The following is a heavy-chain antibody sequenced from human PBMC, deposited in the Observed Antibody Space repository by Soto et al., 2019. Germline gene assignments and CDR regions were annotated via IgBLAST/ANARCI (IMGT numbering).Heavy chain of an antibody. CDR2: VYYSGST. CDR3: ARDYDSGSYYNWFDP. V-gene: IGHV4-59*01. D-gene: IGHD3-10*01. CDR1: GCSMNSYF. Sequence: AETLSLTCTISGCSMNSYFWSWIRQPPGKGLEWIGYVYYSGSTTYNPSLKSRVTISVDTSKNQFSLKLRSVTAADTAVYYCARDYDSGSYYNWFDPWGQGTLVTVSS. J-gene: IGHJ5*02.